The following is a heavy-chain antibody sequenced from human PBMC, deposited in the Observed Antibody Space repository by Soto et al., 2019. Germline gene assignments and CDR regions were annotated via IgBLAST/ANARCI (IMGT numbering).Heavy chain of an antibody. Sequence: ASVKVSCKASGYTFTGYYMHWVRQAPGQGLEWMGWINPNSGGTNYAQKFQGRVTMTRDTSISTAYMELSRLRSDDTAVYYCARDQYSSSSNSFDPWGQGTLVTVSS. V-gene: IGHV1-2*02. J-gene: IGHJ5*02. CDR1: GYTFTGYY. D-gene: IGHD6-13*01. CDR2: INPNSGGT. CDR3: ARDQYSSSSNSFDP.